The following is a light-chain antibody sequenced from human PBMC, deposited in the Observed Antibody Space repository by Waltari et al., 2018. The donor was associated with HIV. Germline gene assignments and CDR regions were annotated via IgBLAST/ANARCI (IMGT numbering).Light chain of an antibody. V-gene: IGKV3-20*01. CDR2: GAS. Sequence: ELVLPPSPGTLSLSPGERATLSCRASQAVSNSYLVWYQQKPGQEPRLLISGASNRATGIPDRFSGSGSGTDFNLNISRLEPEDFAVYYCQQYGSSPRTFGQGTKVEIK. J-gene: IGKJ1*01. CDR1: QAVSNSY. CDR3: QQYGSSPRT.